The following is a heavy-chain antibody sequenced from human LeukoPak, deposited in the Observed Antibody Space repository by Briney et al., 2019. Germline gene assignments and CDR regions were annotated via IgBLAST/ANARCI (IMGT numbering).Heavy chain of an antibody. V-gene: IGHV4-31*03. J-gene: IGHJ6*02. D-gene: IGHD4-17*01. CDR2: IYYSGST. Sequence: SETLSLTCTVSGGSISSGGYYWSWIRQHPGKGLEWIGYIYYSGSTYYNPSLKSRVTISVDTSKNQFSLKLSSVTAADTAVYYCARGALHDYGDYVYYYGMDVWGQGTTVTVSS. CDR1: GGSISSGGYY. CDR3: ARGALHDYGDYVYYYGMDV.